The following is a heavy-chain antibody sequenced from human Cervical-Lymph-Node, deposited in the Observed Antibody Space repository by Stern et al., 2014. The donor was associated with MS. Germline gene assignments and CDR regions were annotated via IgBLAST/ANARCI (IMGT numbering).Heavy chain of an antibody. CDR1: GYSFTANW. V-gene: IGHV5-51*01. Sequence: VQLVQSGAEVKKPGESLKISCKGSGYSFTANWIAWVRQMPGKGLEWMGIIYPGDSYTRDSPSFQGQVTISADNSISTAYLQWSSLKASDTAMYYCARDYGDYAFDYWGQGTLVTVSS. J-gene: IGHJ4*02. CDR2: IYPGDSYT. D-gene: IGHD4-17*01. CDR3: ARDYGDYAFDY.